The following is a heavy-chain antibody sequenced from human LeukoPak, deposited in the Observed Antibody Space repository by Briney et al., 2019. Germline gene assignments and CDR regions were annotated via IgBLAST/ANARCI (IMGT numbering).Heavy chain of an antibody. J-gene: IGHJ6*03. CDR1: GGSISSSTYY. CDR2: FHHSGST. Sequence: PSETLSLTCTVSGGSISSSTYYWGWIRQPPGKGLEWIGSFHHSGSTYYNPSLKSRVTIFVDTSQNQFSLKVTSVTASDTAVYYCARHARFRSGQRNHYYMDVWGKGTTVTVSS. V-gene: IGHV4-39*01. CDR3: ARHARFRSGQRNHYYMDV. D-gene: IGHD3-3*01.